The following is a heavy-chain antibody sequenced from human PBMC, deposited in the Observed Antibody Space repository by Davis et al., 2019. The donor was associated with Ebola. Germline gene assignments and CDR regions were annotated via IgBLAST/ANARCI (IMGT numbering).Heavy chain of an antibody. CDR1: GFTFDDYA. V-gene: IGHV3-33*08. J-gene: IGHJ4*02. CDR3: ARGVVGATLH. Sequence: GESLKISCAASGFTFDDYAMHWVRQAPGKGLEWVAVIWYDGSNKYYADSVKGRFTISRDNSKNTLYLQMNSLRAEDTAVYYCARGVVGATLHWGQGTLVTVSS. CDR2: IWYDGSNK. D-gene: IGHD1-26*01.